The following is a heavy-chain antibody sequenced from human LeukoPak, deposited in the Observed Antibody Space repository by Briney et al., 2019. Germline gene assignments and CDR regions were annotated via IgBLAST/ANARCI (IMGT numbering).Heavy chain of an antibody. J-gene: IGHJ6*03. Sequence: GGSLRLSCTTSGFTFGDYGMSWVRQAPGKGLEWVGRIKSKTDGGTTDYAAPVKGRFTISRDDSKNTLYLQMNSLKTEDTAVYYCTTALSYYGSGSYYFKTYYYYYMDVWGKGTTVTISS. CDR1: GFTFGDYG. CDR2: IKSKTDGGTT. D-gene: IGHD3-10*01. V-gene: IGHV3-15*01. CDR3: TTALSYYGSGSYYFKTYYYYYMDV.